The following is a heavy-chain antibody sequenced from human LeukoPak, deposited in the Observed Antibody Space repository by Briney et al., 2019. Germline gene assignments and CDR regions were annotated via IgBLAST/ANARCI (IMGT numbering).Heavy chain of an antibody. D-gene: IGHD3-22*01. CDR2: ISSSSSTI. CDR1: GFTFSSYS. V-gene: IGHV3-48*04. CDR3: AREKGSYDSSGYNYYYYMDV. Sequence: GSLRLSCAASGFTFSSYSMNWVRQAPGKGLEWVSYISSSSSTIYYADSVKGRFTISRDNAKNSLYLQMNSLRAEDTAVYYCAREKGSYDSSGYNYYYYMDVWGKGTTVTVSS. J-gene: IGHJ6*03.